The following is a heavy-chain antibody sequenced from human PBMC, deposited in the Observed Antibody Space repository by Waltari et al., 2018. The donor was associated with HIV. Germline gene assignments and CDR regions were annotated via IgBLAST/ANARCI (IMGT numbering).Heavy chain of an antibody. CDR2: IYTSGST. Sequence: QVQLQESGPGLVKPSQTLSLTCTVSGGSISSGSYYWSWIRQPAGKGLEWIGRIYTSGSTHYNPSPKSRVTISVDTSKNQFSLKLSSVTAADTAVYYCVRDKGGIGGSGRIDPWGQGTLVTVSS. D-gene: IGHD3-16*01. J-gene: IGHJ5*02. V-gene: IGHV4-61*02. CDR1: GGSISSGSYY. CDR3: VRDKGGIGGSGRIDP.